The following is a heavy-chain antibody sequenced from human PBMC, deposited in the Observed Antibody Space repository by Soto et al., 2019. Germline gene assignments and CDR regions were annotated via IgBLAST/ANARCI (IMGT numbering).Heavy chain of an antibody. CDR2: ISSSSSTM. D-gene: IGHD1-26*01. J-gene: IGHJ4*02. CDR1: GFTFISYS. CDR3: ARDSTDADSGSYSGDY. V-gene: IGHV3-48*02. Sequence: GSLRLSCAASGFTFISYSMNWFLQSPVKGLEWVSYISSSSSTMYYADSVKGRFTISRDNAKNSLFLHMNSLRDEDTAVYYCARDSTDADSGSYSGDYWGQGTLVTVSS.